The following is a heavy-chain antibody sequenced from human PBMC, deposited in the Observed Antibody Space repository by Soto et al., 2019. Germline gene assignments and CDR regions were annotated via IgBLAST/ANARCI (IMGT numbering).Heavy chain of an antibody. V-gene: IGHV1-69*01. CDR2: IIPISGKT. J-gene: IGHJ3*02. CDR1: GGTFSHYA. D-gene: IGHD2-21*02. CDR3: TRAGLATCGGDCYDDAFDI. Sequence: QVQLVQSGAEVKKPGSSVKVSCKASGGTFSHYAISWVRQAPGQEPELMGGIIPISGKTKNVRRFQGRVTMSADDSTSTAYMALNSLGSEDAALYYCTRAGLATCGGDCYDDAFDIWGRGTMVTVSS.